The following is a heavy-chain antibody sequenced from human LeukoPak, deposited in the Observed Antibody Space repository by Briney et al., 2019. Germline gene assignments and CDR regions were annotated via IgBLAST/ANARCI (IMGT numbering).Heavy chain of an antibody. CDR1: GGSISSGSYY. Sequence: SETLSLTCTVSGGSISSGSYYWSWIRQPAGKGLEWNGRIYTSGSTNYNPSLKSRVTISVDTSKNQFSLKLSSVTAADTAVYYCARGGHMFRGVIIRYNWFDPWGQGTLVTVSS. D-gene: IGHD3-10*01. J-gene: IGHJ5*02. CDR2: IYTSGST. CDR3: ARGGHMFRGVIIRYNWFDP. V-gene: IGHV4-61*02.